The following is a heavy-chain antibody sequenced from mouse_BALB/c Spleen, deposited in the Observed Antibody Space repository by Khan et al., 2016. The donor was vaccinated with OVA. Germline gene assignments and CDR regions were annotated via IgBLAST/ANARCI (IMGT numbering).Heavy chain of an antibody. CDR1: GYSLTRYG. CDR3: ARSKYLARY. Sequence: VQLQESGPGLVAPSQSLSITCTVYGYSLTRYGVHWVRQPPGKGLEWLGLIWAGGSTNYNWALMSRLSISIDNSKSQVFLIMNSLQTDDTALYYCARSKYLARYWGQGTTLTVSS. D-gene: IGHD3-3*01. CDR2: IWAGGST. J-gene: IGHJ2*01. V-gene: IGHV2-9*02.